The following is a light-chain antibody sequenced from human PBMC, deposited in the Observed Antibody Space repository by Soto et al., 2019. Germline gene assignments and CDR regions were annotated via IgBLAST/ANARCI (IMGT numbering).Light chain of an antibody. CDR1: SSDVGAYNY. CDR3: SSNTNTGVLYL. CDR2: DVS. J-gene: IGLJ1*01. Sequence: QSALTHPASLSGSPGQSITISCTGTSSDVGAYNYVSWYQQHPGKAPKLIIYDVSDRPSGVSNRFSGSKSGNTASLTISGLQAEDEADYYCSSNTNTGVLYLFGTGTKVTVL. V-gene: IGLV2-14*03.